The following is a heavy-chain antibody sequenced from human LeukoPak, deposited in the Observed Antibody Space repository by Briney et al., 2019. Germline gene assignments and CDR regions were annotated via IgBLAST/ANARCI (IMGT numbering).Heavy chain of an antibody. V-gene: IGHV4-39*07. CDR1: GGSISSSSYY. Sequence: PSETLSLTCTVSGGSISSSSYYWGWIRQPPGKGLEWIGSIYYSGSTYYNPSLKSRVTISVDTSKNQFSLKLSSVTAADTAVYYCARRIYGANPYYDYWGQGTLVTVSS. CDR2: IYYSGST. D-gene: IGHD4-23*01. J-gene: IGHJ4*02. CDR3: ARRIYGANPYYDY.